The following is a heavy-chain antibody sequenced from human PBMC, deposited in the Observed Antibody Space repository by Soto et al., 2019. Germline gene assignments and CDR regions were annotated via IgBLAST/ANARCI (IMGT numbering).Heavy chain of an antibody. CDR2: ISGSGGST. D-gene: IGHD2-2*01. J-gene: IGHJ4*02. Sequence: EVQLLESGGGLVQPGGSLRLSCAASGFTFSSYAMSWVRQAPGKGLEWVSAISGSGGSTYYADSVKGRFTISRDNSKNTRYLQMNSLRAEDTAVYYCAKGVVVVPAATNLNCFDYWGQGTLVTVSS. CDR1: GFTFSSYA. CDR3: AKGVVVVPAATNLNCFDY. V-gene: IGHV3-23*01.